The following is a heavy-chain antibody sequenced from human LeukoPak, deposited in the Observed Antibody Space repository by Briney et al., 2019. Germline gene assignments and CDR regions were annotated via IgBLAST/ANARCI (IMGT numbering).Heavy chain of an antibody. V-gene: IGHV1-3*01. CDR2: ITVGNGNT. CDR1: GYSFTNYA. D-gene: IGHD6-19*01. J-gene: IGHJ4*02. Sequence: ASVKVSCKASGYSFTNYAIHWVCQAPGQRREWMGWITVGNGNTKYSQKFQDRVTITRDTSANTVYMELSSLRSEDTAVYYCARDLKQFGGWLDYWGQGTLVTVSS. CDR3: ARDLKQFGGWLDY.